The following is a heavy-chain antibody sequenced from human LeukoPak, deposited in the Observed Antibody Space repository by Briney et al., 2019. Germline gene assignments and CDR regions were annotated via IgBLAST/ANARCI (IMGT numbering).Heavy chain of an antibody. Sequence: ASVKVSCKVSGYTLTELSMHWVRQAPGKGLEWMGGFDPEDGETIYAQKFQGRVTMTEDTSTDTAYMELSSLRSEDTAVYYYATGGYYYGSAGAFDIWGQGTMVTVSS. V-gene: IGHV1-24*01. CDR2: FDPEDGET. CDR1: GYTLTELS. D-gene: IGHD3-10*01. J-gene: IGHJ3*02. CDR3: ATGGYYYGSAGAFDI.